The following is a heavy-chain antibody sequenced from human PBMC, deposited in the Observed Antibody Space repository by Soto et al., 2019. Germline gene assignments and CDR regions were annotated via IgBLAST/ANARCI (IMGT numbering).Heavy chain of an antibody. Sequence: QLQLQESGSGLVKPSQTLSLTCAVSGGSISSGGYSWSWIRQPPGKGLEWIGYIYHSGSTYYNPSLKSRVTISVDRSKNQFSLKLSSVTAADTAVYYCARDQGGDSSGHTNAYPEYFQHWGQGTLVTVSS. CDR1: GGSISSGGYS. CDR3: ARDQGGDSSGHTNAYPEYFQH. J-gene: IGHJ1*01. D-gene: IGHD3-22*01. CDR2: IYHSGST. V-gene: IGHV4-30-2*01.